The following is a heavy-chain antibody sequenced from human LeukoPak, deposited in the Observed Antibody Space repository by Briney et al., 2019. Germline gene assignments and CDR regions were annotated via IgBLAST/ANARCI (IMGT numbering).Heavy chain of an antibody. J-gene: IGHJ4*02. CDR1: GGTFSSYA. CDR3: ARNKGVASSWFPY. V-gene: IGHV1-69*13. D-gene: IGHD6-13*01. Sequence: ASVKVSCKASGGTFSSYAISWVRQAPGQGLEWMGGIIPIFGTANYAQKFQGRVTITADESTSTAYMELRSLRSDDTAVYYCARNKGVASSWFPYWGQGTLVTVSS. CDR2: IIPIFGTA.